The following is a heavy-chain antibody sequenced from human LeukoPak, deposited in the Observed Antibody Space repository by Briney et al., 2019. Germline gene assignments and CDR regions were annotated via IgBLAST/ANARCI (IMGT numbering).Heavy chain of an antibody. Sequence: PSETLSLTCTVSGGSISTYYWSWIRRPPGKGLEWIAYIHASGPTNYNPSLKSRITISVDTSKNQFSLKLSSVTAADTAVYYCARHDAGIAARPFDNWGQGTLVNVSS. J-gene: IGHJ4*02. CDR3: ARHDAGIAARPFDN. CDR1: GGSISTYY. CDR2: IHASGPT. D-gene: IGHD6-6*01. V-gene: IGHV4-4*09.